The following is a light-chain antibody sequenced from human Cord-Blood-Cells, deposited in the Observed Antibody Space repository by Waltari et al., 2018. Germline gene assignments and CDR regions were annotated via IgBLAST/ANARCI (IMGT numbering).Light chain of an antibody. CDR3: QQRYSTPYT. J-gene: IGKJ2*01. V-gene: IGKV1-39*01. CDR1: QSSSSY. Sequence: DIQMTQSPSSLSASVGDRVTITCRASQSSSSYLKWYQQKPGKAPKLLSYAASRLQSGVPSRLSGSGSGTDFTLTISSLQPEECGAYYCQQRYSTPYTFGQGTKLEIK. CDR2: AAS.